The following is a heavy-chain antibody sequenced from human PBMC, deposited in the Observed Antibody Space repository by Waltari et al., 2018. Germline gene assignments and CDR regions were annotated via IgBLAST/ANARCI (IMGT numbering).Heavy chain of an antibody. CDR2: MSSSSSYI. CDR3: ARDKTGMSYDAFDI. D-gene: IGHD7-27*01. Sequence: EVQLVESGGGLVQPGGSLRLSCAASGFTFSSYSMNWVRQAPGKGLEWVSSMSSSSSYIYYADSVKGRFTISRDNAKNSLYLQMNSLRAEDTAVYYCARDKTGMSYDAFDIWGQGTMVTVSS. J-gene: IGHJ3*02. V-gene: IGHV3-21*01. CDR1: GFTFSSYS.